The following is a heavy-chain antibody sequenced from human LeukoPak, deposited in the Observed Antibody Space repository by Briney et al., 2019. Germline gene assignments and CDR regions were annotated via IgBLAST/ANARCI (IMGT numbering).Heavy chain of an antibody. CDR1: GYTFTGYY. CDR3: ARVQFTDY. D-gene: IGHD6-19*01. V-gene: IGHV1-2*02. CDR2: INPNSGGA. J-gene: IGHJ4*02. Sequence: ASVKVSCKASGYTFTGYYMHWVRQAPGQGLEWMGWINPNSGGAYYAQKFQGRVTMTRDSSISTAYMELSRLRSDDTAVYYCARVQFTDYWGQGTVVTVSS.